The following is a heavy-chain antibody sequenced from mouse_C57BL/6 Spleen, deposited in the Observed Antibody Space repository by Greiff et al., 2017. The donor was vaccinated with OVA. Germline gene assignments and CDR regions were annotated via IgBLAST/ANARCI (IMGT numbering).Heavy chain of an antibody. CDR2: IYPGNSDT. V-gene: IGHV1-5*01. CDR1: GYTFTSYW. J-gene: IGHJ4*01. D-gene: IGHD1-1*01. Sequence: EVQLQQSGTVLARPGASVKMSCKTSGYTFTSYWMHWVKQRPGQGLEWIGAIYPGNSDTSYNQKFKGKAKLTAVTSASTAYMELSSLTNEDSAVYYCTGYYGSYYYAMDYWGQGTSVTVSS. CDR3: TGYYGSYYYAMDY.